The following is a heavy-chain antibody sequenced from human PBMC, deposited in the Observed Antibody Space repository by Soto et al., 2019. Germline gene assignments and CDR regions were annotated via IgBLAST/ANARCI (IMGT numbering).Heavy chain of an antibody. CDR2: TYYRSKWYS. Sequence: QVQLQQSGPGLVKPSQTLSLTCAISGDSVSSRQSPSRGLEWLGRTYYRSKWYSDYAVSVKSRITINPDTSKTQFSLQLNSVTPEDTAVYYCTQAAGYISTWFFDSWAQGTLVTVSS. J-gene: IGHJ4*02. D-gene: IGHD6-13*01. V-gene: IGHV6-1*01. CDR1: GDSVSS. CDR3: TQAAGYISTWFFDS.